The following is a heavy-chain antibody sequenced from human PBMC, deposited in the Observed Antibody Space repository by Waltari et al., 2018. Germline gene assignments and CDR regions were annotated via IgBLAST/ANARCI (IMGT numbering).Heavy chain of an antibody. J-gene: IGHJ6*02. V-gene: IGHV3-21*06. Sequence: EVQLVESGGGLVKPGGSLRLACVGSAVQFRDNIMNGARQAPGKGAEGVASISTSSSYIYYADSVKGRFAISRDNARNSLYLEMNSLRSDDTAVYFCARGSRTGTTLVSSMDHWGQGTTVNVSS. D-gene: IGHD1-1*01. CDR1: AVQFRDNI. CDR2: ISTSSSYI. CDR3: ARGSRTGTTLVSSMDH.